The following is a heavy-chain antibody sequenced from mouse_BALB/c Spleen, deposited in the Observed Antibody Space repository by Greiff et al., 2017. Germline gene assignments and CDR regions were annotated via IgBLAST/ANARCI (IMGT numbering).Heavy chain of an antibody. V-gene: IGHV1-87*01. Sequence: VQLQQSGAELARPGASVKLSCKASGYTFTSYWMQWVKQRPGQGLEWIGAIYPGDGDTRYTQKFKGKATLTADKSSSTAYMQLSSLASEDSAVYYCARSNYRYGGYAMDYWGQGTSVTVSS. CDR2: IYPGDGDT. CDR3: ARSNYRYGGYAMDY. D-gene: IGHD2-14*01. CDR1: GYTFTSYW. J-gene: IGHJ4*01.